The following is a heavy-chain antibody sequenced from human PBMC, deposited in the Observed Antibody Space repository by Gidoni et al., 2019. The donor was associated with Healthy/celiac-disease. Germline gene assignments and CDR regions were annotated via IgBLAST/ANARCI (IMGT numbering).Heavy chain of an antibody. Sequence: QLQLQESGPGLVKPSETLSLTCTVSGGSIRSSSYYWGWIRQPPGKGLEWIGSIYYSGSTYYNPSLKSRVTISVDTSKNQFSLKLSSVTAADTAVYYCARQVLDYYDSSGYYSNPFDYWGQGTLVTVSS. CDR1: GGSIRSSSYY. J-gene: IGHJ4*02. V-gene: IGHV4-39*01. D-gene: IGHD3-22*01. CDR2: IYYSGST. CDR3: ARQVLDYYDSSGYYSNPFDY.